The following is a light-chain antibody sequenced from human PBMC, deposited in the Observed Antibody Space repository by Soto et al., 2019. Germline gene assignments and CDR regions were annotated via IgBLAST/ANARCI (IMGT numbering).Light chain of an antibody. CDR3: SSYTTSSTQV. CDR1: SSDVGGYNY. J-gene: IGLJ1*01. Sequence: QSVLTQPPSASGSPGQSVTISCTGTSSDVGGYNYVSWYQQHPGKAPKLIISEVSKRPSGVPDRFSGSKSGNTASLTVSGLQAEDEADYYCSSYTTSSTQVFGTGTKV. V-gene: IGLV2-8*01. CDR2: EVS.